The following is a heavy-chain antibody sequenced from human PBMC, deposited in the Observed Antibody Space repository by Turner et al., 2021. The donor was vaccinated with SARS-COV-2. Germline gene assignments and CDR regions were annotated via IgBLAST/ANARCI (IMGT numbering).Heavy chain of an antibody. CDR1: GFSFSNYW. V-gene: IGHV3-74*01. CDR2: VNSDGSST. Sequence: EGQLVEAGGAWVQTGGSLTLPCAASGFSFSNYWMHWVRQVPGKGLVWFSRVNSDGSSTGYADSVRGRFTLSRDNATNMLYLQMNSLRVDDTAVYYCAGGAVWGQGTMLTVSS. J-gene: IGHJ3*01. CDR3: AGGAV.